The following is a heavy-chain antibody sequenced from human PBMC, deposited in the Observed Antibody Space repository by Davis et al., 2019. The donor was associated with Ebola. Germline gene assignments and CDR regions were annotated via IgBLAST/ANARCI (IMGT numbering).Heavy chain of an antibody. CDR3: ARRGSSSNHCDY. CDR2: IDPRSGNT. Sequence: ASVKVSCKVSGYAFSNYGISWVRQAPGQGLEWMGIIDPRSGNTNYAQKFQGRVTMTRDTSTNTVYMELSSLTSDDTAVYYCARRGSSSNHCDYWGQGTLVTVSS. D-gene: IGHD6-6*01. CDR1: GYAFSNYG. J-gene: IGHJ4*02. V-gene: IGHV1-46*01.